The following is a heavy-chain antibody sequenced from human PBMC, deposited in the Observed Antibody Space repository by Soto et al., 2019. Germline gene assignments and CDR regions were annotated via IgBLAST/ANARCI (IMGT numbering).Heavy chain of an antibody. D-gene: IGHD3-10*01. CDR3: ARLRITMVRGVDLYDLYYMDV. J-gene: IGHJ6*03. V-gene: IGHV4-59*08. Sequence: QVQLQESGPGLVKPSETLSLTCTVSGGSISSYYWSWIRQPPGKGLEWIGYIYYSGSTNYNPSLKSRVTISGDTSKNQFSLKLSSVTAADTAVYYCARLRITMVRGVDLYDLYYMDVWGKGTTVTVSS. CDR2: IYYSGST. CDR1: GGSISSYY.